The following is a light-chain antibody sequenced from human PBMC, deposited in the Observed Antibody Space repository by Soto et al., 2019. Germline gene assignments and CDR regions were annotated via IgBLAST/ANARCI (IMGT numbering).Light chain of an antibody. CDR3: AAWDDSVVV. V-gene: IGLV1-47*01. CDR1: SSNIGSNY. J-gene: IGLJ2*01. CDR2: RNN. Sequence: QSVLTQSSSASGTPGQRVTISCSGSSSNIGSNYVYWYQQLPGTAPKLLIYRNNQRPSGVPDRFSGSKSGTSASLAISGLRSEDEADYYCAAWDDSVVVFGGGTKLTVL.